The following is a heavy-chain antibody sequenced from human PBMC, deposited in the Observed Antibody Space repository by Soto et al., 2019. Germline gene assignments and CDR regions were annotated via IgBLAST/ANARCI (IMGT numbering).Heavy chain of an antibody. J-gene: IGHJ6*02. CDR1: GFTFSSYA. V-gene: IGHV3-30*04. D-gene: IGHD3-10*01. Sequence: QVQLVESGGGVVQPGRSLRLSCAASGFTFSSYAMHWVRQTPDKGLQWVAVVSYHGTKTFYADSVKGRFTISRDNSTSTLFLRMNSLGPEDTAVYYCARASDHYGSGNYPQLGTDVWGQGTTVTVSS. CDR3: ARASDHYGSGNYPQLGTDV. CDR2: VSYHGTKT.